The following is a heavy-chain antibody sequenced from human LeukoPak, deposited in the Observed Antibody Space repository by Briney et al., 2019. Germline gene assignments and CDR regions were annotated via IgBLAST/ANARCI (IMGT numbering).Heavy chain of an antibody. CDR2: ISAYNGNT. D-gene: IGHD3-22*01. CDR1: GYTFTSYG. V-gene: IGHV1-18*01. Sequence: ASVKVSCKASGYTFTSYGISWVRQAPGQGLEWMGWISAYNGNTNYAQKLQGRVTMTTDTSTSTAYMELRSLRSDDTAVYYCARPYYYDSXGYYIDYWGQGTLVTVSS. J-gene: IGHJ4*02. CDR3: ARPYYYDSXGYYIDY.